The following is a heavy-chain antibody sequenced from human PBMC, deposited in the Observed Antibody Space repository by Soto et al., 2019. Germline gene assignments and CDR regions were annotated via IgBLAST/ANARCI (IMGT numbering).Heavy chain of an antibody. CDR1: GVTVSDTW. D-gene: IGHD3-10*01. CDR2: IKSKNDGATV. CDR3: TTPKGSWGVAFDY. V-gene: IGHV3-15*01. Sequence: EVQLVESGGGLVKPGESLRLSCAASGVTVSDTWMAWVRQAPGKGLEWVGRIKSKNDGATVDYAASVKGRFPISRDESKNTLYLQMNSLKTEDTALYYCTTPKGSWGVAFDYWGQGTLVTVSS. J-gene: IGHJ4*02.